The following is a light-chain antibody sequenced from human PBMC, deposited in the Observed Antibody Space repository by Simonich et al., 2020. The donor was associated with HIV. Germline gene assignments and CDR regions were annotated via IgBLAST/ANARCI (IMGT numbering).Light chain of an antibody. CDR1: SSDVGGYNY. Sequence: QSALTQPRSVSGSPGQSVTISCTGTSSDVGGYNYVSWYQQHPDKAPKLMIYDVSKRPSGVPDRFSGSKSGNTASRTISGLQAEDESDYYCCSYAGAYTVIFGGGTKLTVL. J-gene: IGLJ2*01. CDR2: DVS. V-gene: IGLV2-11*01. CDR3: CSYAGAYTVI.